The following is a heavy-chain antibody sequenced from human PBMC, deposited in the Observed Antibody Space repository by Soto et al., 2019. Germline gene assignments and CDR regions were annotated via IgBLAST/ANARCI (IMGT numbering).Heavy chain of an antibody. CDR1: GFTFSSYS. CDR3: ARDRYDYVWGSYRPGGYYFDY. V-gene: IGHV3-21*01. J-gene: IGHJ4*02. D-gene: IGHD3-16*02. CDR2: ISSSSSYI. Sequence: GGSLRLSCAASGFTFSSYSMNWVRQAPGKGLEWVSSISSSSSYIYYADSVKGRFTISRDNAKNSLYLQMNSLRAEDTAVYYCARDRYDYVWGSYRPGGYYFDYWGQGTLVTVSS.